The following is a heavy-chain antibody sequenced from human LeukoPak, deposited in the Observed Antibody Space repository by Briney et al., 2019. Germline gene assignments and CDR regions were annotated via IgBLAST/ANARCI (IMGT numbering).Heavy chain of an antibody. CDR1: GGTFSSYA. CDR2: IIPIFGTA. J-gene: IGHJ4*02. D-gene: IGHD3-22*01. V-gene: IGHV1-69*05. CDR3: ARDVLGYDSSGYYWFDY. Sequence: ASVKVPCKASGGTFSSYAISWVRQAPGQGLEWMGGIIPIFGTANYAQKFQGRVTMTTDTSTSTAYMELRSLRSDDTAVYYCARDVLGYDSSGYYWFDYWGQGTLVTVSS.